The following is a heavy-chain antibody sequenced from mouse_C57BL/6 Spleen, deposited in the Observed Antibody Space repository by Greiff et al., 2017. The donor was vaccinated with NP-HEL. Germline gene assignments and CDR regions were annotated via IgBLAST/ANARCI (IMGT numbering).Heavy chain of an antibody. V-gene: IGHV5-9*01. D-gene: IGHD4-1*01. J-gene: IGHJ2*01. CDR1: GFTFSSYT. CDR3: ARSNFYFDY. CDR2: ISGGGGNT. Sequence: DVHLVESGGGLVKPGGSLKLSCAASGFTFSSYTMSWVRQTPEKRLEWVATISGGGGNTYYPDSVKGRFTISRDNAKNTLYLQMSSLRSEDTALYYCARSNFYFDYWGQGTTLTVSS.